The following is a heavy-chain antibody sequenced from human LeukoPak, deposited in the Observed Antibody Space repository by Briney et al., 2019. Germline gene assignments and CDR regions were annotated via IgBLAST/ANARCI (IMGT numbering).Heavy chain of an antibody. V-gene: IGHV1-8*01. CDR3: ARDFDYVWGSSEYYFDY. CDR2: MNPNSGNT. J-gene: IGHJ4*02. D-gene: IGHD3-16*01. Sequence: GASVKVSCKASGCTFTSYDINWVRQATGQGLEWMGWMNPNSGNTGYAQKFQGRVTMTRNTSISTAYMELSSLRSEDTAVYYCARDFDYVWGSSEYYFDYWGQGTLVTVSS. CDR1: GCTFTSYD.